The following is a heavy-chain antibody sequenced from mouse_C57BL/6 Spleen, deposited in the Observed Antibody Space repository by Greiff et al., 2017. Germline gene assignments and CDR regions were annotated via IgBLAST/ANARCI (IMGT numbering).Heavy chain of an antibody. V-gene: IGHV5-4*03. J-gene: IGHJ2*01. D-gene: IGHD2-4*01. CDR1: GFTFSSYA. CDR3: ARRDYEYYFDY. CDR2: ISDGGSYT. Sequence: DVKLVESGGGLVKPGGSLKLSCAASGFTFSSYAMSWVRQTPEKRLEWVATISDGGSYTYYPDNVKGRFTISRDNAKNNLYLQMSHLKSEDTAMYYYARRDYEYYFDYWGQGTTLTVSS.